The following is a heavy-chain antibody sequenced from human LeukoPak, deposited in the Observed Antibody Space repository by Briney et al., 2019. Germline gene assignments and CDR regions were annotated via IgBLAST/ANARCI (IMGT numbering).Heavy chain of an antibody. CDR3: ARADGYDIWTGYRGWFDP. V-gene: IGHV1-69*13. CDR1: GDTLSSHA. CDR2: IFPIFGTS. J-gene: IGHJ5*02. Sequence: ASVKVSCKASGDTLSSHAISWVRLAPGQGLEWMGGIFPIFGTSNYAQRFQGRVTITADESTSTAYMELSSLRSEDTAVYYCARADGYDIWTGYRGWFDPWGQGTLVTVSS. D-gene: IGHD3-9*01.